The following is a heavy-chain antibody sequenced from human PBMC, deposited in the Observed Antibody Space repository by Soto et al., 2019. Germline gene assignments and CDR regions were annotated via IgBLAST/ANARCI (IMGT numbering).Heavy chain of an antibody. V-gene: IGHV1-46*03. D-gene: IGHD3-3*01. CDR2: INPSGGST. J-gene: IGHJ4*02. Sequence: QVQLVQSGAEVKKPGASVKVSCKASGYTFTSYYRHWVRQAPGQGLEWMGIINPSGGSTSYAQKFQGRVTMTRDTSTSSVYMELSSLRSEATAVSYCARAYLRFQPPIFDYWGQGTLVTVSS. CDR3: ARAYLRFQPPIFDY. CDR1: GYTFTSYY.